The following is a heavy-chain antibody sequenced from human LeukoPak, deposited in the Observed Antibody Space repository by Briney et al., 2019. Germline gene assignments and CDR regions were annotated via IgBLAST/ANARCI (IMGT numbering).Heavy chain of an antibody. CDR1: GYTFTGYY. Sequence: GASVTVSCKASGYTFTGYYMHWVRQAPGQGLEWMGWINPNSGGTNYAQKFQGRVTMTRDTSISTAYMELSRLRSDDTAVYYCASAPYYDILTGYYPFDYWGQGTLVTVSS. CDR2: INPNSGGT. V-gene: IGHV1-2*02. J-gene: IGHJ4*02. CDR3: ASAPYYDILTGYYPFDY. D-gene: IGHD3-9*01.